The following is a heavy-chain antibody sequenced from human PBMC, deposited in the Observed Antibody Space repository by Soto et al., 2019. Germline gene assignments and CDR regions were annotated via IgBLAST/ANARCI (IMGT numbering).Heavy chain of an antibody. CDR2: ISGSGGST. CDR3: AKDIGDSSAAGPDAFDI. CDR1: GFTFSSYA. J-gene: IGHJ3*02. Sequence: GGSLRLSCAASGFTFSSYAMSWVRQAPGKGLEWVSAISGSGGSTYYADSVKGRFTISRDNSKNTLYLQMNSLRAEDTAVYDFAKDIGDSSAAGPDAFDIWGQGTMVTVSS. V-gene: IGHV3-23*01. D-gene: IGHD6-25*01.